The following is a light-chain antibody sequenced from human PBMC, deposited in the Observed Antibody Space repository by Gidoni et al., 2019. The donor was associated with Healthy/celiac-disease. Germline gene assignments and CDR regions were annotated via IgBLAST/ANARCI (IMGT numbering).Light chain of an antibody. CDR1: SSDVGGYDY. J-gene: IGLJ1*01. CDR3: SSYTSPSSRV. V-gene: IGLV2-14*03. Sequence: QSALTQPASVSGSPGQSITTSCTGTSSDVGGYDYVSWYQQHPGKAPKLMIYDVNNRPSGVSNRFSGTKSGNTASLTISGLQTEDEADYYCSSYTSPSSRVFGTGTKVTVL. CDR2: DVN.